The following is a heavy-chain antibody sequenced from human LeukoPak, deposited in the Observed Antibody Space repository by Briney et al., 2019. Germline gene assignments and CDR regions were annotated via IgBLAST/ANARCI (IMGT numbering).Heavy chain of an antibody. Sequence: SETLSLTCTVSGGSINSYYWSWIRQPPGKGLEWIGYIYYSGSTNYNPSLKSRVTISVDTSKNQFSLKLSSVTAADTAVYYCARVERSYDILTGYRPDYFDCWGQGTLVTVSS. CDR1: GGSINSYY. CDR3: ARVERSYDILTGYRPDYFDC. D-gene: IGHD3-9*01. CDR2: IYYSGST. V-gene: IGHV4-59*12. J-gene: IGHJ4*02.